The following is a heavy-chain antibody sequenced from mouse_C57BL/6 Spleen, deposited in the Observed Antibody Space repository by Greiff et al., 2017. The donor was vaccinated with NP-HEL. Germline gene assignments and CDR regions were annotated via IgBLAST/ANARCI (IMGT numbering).Heavy chain of an antibody. Sequence: VQLQQPGAELVKPGASVKLSCKASGYTFTSYWMQWVKQRPGQGLEWIGEIDPSDSYTNYTQKFKGKATLTVDPSSSTAYMQLSSLTSEDSAVYYCARRTVIATKDFDYWGQGTTLTVSS. CDR3: ARRTVIATKDFDY. V-gene: IGHV1-50*01. J-gene: IGHJ2*01. CDR2: IDPSDSYT. D-gene: IGHD1-1*01. CDR1: GYTFTSYW.